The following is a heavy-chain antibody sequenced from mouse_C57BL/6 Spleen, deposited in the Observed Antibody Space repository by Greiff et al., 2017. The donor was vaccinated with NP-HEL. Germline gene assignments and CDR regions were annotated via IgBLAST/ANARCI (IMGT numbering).Heavy chain of an antibody. Sequence: QVQLQQPGAELVRPGTSVKLSCKASGYTFTSYWMHWVKQRPGQGLEWIGVIDPSDSYTNYNQKFKGKATLTVDTSSSTAYMQLSSLTSEDSAVYDVARPLDYGSSPAELAYWGQGTLVTVSA. V-gene: IGHV1-59*01. CDR1: GYTFTSYW. CDR2: IDPSDSYT. J-gene: IGHJ3*01. D-gene: IGHD1-1*01. CDR3: ARPLDYGSSPAELAY.